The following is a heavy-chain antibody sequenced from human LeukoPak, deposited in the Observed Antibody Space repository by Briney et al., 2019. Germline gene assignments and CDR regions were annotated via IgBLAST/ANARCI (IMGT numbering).Heavy chain of an antibody. CDR2: IYPGDSDT. CDR1: GYSFTSYW. Sequence: PGESLKISCKGSGYSFTSYWIGWVRQMPGKGLEWMGIIYPGDSDTRYSPSFQGQVTISADKSISTAYLQRSSLKASDTAMYYCARQGYSSGWVFDYWGQGTLVTVSS. V-gene: IGHV5-51*01. D-gene: IGHD6-19*01. J-gene: IGHJ4*02. CDR3: ARQGYSSGWVFDY.